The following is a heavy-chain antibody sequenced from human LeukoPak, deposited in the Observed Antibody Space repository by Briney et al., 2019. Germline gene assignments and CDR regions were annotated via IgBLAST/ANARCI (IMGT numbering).Heavy chain of an antibody. CDR1: GGSFSGYY. Sequence: SETLSLTCAVYGGSFSGYYWSWIRQPPGKGLEWIGEINHSGSTNYNPSLKSRVTISVETSKNQFSLKLSSVTAADTAVYYCARGDIVYCSGGSCYEDWGQGTLVTVSS. CDR2: INHSGST. V-gene: IGHV4-34*01. D-gene: IGHD2-15*01. CDR3: ARGDIVYCSGGSCYED. J-gene: IGHJ4*02.